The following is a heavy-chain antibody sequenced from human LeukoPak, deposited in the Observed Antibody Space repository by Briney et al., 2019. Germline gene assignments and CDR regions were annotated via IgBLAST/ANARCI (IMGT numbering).Heavy chain of an antibody. Sequence: GSSVKVSCKASGGTFSSYAISWVRQAPGQGLERMGGIIPIFGTANYAQKFQGRVTITADESTSTAYMELSSLRSEDTAVYYCARGGAYSYVFDYWGQGTLVTVSS. D-gene: IGHD5-18*01. J-gene: IGHJ4*02. CDR1: GGTFSSYA. V-gene: IGHV1-69*01. CDR2: IIPIFGTA. CDR3: ARGGAYSYVFDY.